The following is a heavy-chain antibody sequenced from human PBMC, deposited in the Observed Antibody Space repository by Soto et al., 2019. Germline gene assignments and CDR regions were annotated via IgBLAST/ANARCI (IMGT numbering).Heavy chain of an antibody. J-gene: IGHJ6*02. Sequence: LSLTCAASGFTFSDYYMSWIRQAPGKGLEWVSYISSSGSTIYYADSVKGRFTISRDNAKNSLYLQMNSLRAEDTAVYYCARLGYCSSTSCGLYYYYYYGMDVWGQGTTVTVSS. CDR3: ARLGYCSSTSCGLYYYYYYGMDV. CDR2: ISSSGSTI. D-gene: IGHD2-2*01. V-gene: IGHV3-11*01. CDR1: GFTFSDYY.